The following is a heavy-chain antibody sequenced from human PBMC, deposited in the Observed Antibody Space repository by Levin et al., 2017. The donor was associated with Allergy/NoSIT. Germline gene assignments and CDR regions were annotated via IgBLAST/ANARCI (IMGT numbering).Heavy chain of an antibody. J-gene: IGHJ4*02. CDR1: GGSISGYY. CDR3: ARADSSAYRDFDF. CDR2: IFASSGNT. Sequence: GSLRLSCTVSGGSISGYYWSWIRQPAGKGLEWIGHIFASSGNTNYNPSLTSRVTMSVDTSKNQFSLNLRSVTAADTATYYCARADSSAYRDFDFWGQGILVTVSS. D-gene: IGHD3-22*01. V-gene: IGHV4-4*07.